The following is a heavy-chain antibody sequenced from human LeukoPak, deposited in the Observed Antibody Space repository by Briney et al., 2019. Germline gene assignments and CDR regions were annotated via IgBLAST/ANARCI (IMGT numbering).Heavy chain of an antibody. V-gene: IGHV3-21*01. CDR2: ISSSSSYI. D-gene: IGHD2-15*01. J-gene: IGHJ4*02. CDR3: AREGDIYCSGGSCHPPDY. CDR1: GFTFSSYI. Sequence: GGSLRLSCAASGFTFSSYIMNWVRQAPGKGLEWVSSISSSSSYIYYADSVKGRFTISRDNAKNSLYLQMNSLRAEDAAVYYCAREGDIYCSGGSCHPPDYWGQGTLVTVSS.